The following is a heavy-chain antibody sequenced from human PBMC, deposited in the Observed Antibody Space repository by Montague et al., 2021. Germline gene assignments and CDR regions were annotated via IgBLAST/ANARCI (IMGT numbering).Heavy chain of an antibody. V-gene: IGHV3-21*01. CDR1: GFTFDSYD. CDR2: TSGRSTYI. J-gene: IGHJ6*02. Sequence: SLRLSCPGSGFTFDSYDMNWVRQAPGKGLEWVSSTSGRSTYIYYGDSMKGRVIISRDNAKNSLYLQMNSLRVEDTAIYYCARQEYGLDVWGQGTMVTVSS. CDR3: ARQEYGLDV.